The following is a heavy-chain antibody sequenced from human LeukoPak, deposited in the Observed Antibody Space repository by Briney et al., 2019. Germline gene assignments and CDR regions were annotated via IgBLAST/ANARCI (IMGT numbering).Heavy chain of an antibody. Sequence: SETLSLTCTVSGGSISSYYWSWIRQPPGKGLEWLGYTYYSGSTNYNPSLKSRVTISVDTSKNQYSLKLSSVTAADTAVYYCARLEWEAVAPHFDYWGQRALVTVAS. CDR1: GGSISSYY. CDR3: ARLEWEAVAPHFDY. CDR2: TYYSGST. D-gene: IGHD1-26*01. V-gene: IGHV4-59*08. J-gene: IGHJ4*02.